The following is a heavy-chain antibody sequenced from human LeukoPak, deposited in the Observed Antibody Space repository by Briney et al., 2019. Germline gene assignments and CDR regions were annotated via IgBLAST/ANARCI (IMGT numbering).Heavy chain of an antibody. CDR1: GFTFSNAS. D-gene: IGHD3-10*01. J-gene: IGHJ6*02. CDR3: TTGPFDYYGSASYLANGMDV. Sequence: GGSLRLSCAASGFTFSNASMSWVRQAPGKGLERVSRIRGKTDGGTTDYTAPVKGRFTMSRDDSKNTLYLQMNSLKTEDTAVYYCTTGPFDYYGSASYLANGMDVWGQGTTVTVSS. CDR2: IRGKTDGGTT. V-gene: IGHV3-15*01.